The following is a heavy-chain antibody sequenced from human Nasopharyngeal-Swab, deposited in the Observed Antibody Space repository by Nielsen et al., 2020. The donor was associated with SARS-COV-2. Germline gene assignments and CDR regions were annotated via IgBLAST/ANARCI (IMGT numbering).Heavy chain of an antibody. J-gene: IGHJ4*02. Sequence: LSLTCAASGFTFSSYAMHWVRQAPGKGLEWVAVISYDGSNKYYADSVKGRFTISRDNSKNTLYLQMNSLRAEDTAVYYCARELIESFDYWGQGTLVTVSS. CDR1: GFTFSSYA. D-gene: IGHD2-8*01. CDR2: ISYDGSNK. CDR3: ARELIESFDY. V-gene: IGHV3-30*04.